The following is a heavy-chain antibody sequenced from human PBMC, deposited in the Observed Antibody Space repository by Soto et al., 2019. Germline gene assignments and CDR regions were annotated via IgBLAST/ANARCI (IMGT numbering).Heavy chain of an antibody. J-gene: IGHJ3*02. CDR3: AKESRYSDYVRAFDM. D-gene: IGHD5-12*01. V-gene: IGHV3-23*01. Sequence: HPGGSLRLSCAASGFIFSDYAMTWVRQSPGKGLEWVSTISGSGYSTFYADSVKGRFAISRDNSKNTVYLQMSSLRVEDMAVYHCAKESRYSDYVRAFDMWGQGTMVTVSS. CDR1: GFIFSDYA. CDR2: ISGSGYST.